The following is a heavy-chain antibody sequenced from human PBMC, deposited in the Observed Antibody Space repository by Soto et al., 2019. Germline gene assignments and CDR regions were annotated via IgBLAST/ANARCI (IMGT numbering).Heavy chain of an antibody. Sequence: GGSLRLSCAASGFTFSSYGMHWVRQAPGKGLEWVAVIWYDGSNKYYADSVKGRFTISRDNSKNTLYLQMDSLRAEDTAVYYCARDKGGYYYDMDVWGKGTTVTVSS. CDR2: IWYDGSNK. CDR3: ARDKGGYYYDMDV. J-gene: IGHJ6*03. V-gene: IGHV3-33*08. CDR1: GFTFSSYG. D-gene: IGHD3-16*01.